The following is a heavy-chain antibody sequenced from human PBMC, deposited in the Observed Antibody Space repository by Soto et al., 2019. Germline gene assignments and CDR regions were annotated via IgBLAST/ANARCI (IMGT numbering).Heavy chain of an antibody. CDR2: IKSKTDGGTT. CDR1: GFTFSNAW. V-gene: IGHV3-15*07. Sequence: EVQLVESGGGLVKPGGSLRLSCAASGFTFSNAWMNWVRQAPGKGLEWVGRIKSKTDGGTTDYAAPVKGRFTISRDDSKNTLYLQMNSLKTEDTAVYYCTTGKPLNCNYERDYYYYGMDVWGQGTTVTVSS. D-gene: IGHD1-7*01. J-gene: IGHJ6*02. CDR3: TTGKPLNCNYERDYYYYGMDV.